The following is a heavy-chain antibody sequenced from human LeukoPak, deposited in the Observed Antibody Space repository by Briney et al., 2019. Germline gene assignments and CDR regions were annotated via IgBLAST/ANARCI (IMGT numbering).Heavy chain of an antibody. V-gene: IGHV3-23*01. CDR1: GFTFSSYA. D-gene: IGHD3-22*01. CDR2: ISGSGVST. CDR3: AKNYDTSGYYRPFDY. Sequence: GGSLRLSCAASGFTFSSYAMSWVRQAPGKGLEWVSAISGSGVSTYYADSVKGRFTISRDNSKNTLYLLMNSLRAEDTAVYSCAKNYDTSGYYRPFDYWGQGTLVTVSS. J-gene: IGHJ4*02.